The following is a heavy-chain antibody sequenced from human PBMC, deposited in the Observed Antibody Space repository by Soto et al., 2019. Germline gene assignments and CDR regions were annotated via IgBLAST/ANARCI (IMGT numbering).Heavy chain of an antibody. Sequence: QVQLVQSGAEVKKPGASVKVSCKTAGYTFASYTIHWVRQAPGQRPEWMGWINAGNGNTGSSQKFQDRVTLTRDASPSTAYMELRSLQSEDTAVDYCARNLVVVVDGTRALGYWGQGTLVTVSS. D-gene: IGHD2-15*01. CDR1: GYTFASYT. V-gene: IGHV1-3*01. CDR2: INAGNGNT. CDR3: ARNLVVVVDGTRALGY. J-gene: IGHJ4*02.